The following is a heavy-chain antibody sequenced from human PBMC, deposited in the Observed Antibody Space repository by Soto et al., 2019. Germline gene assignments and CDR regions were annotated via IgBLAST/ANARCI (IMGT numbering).Heavy chain of an antibody. Sequence: SETLSLSCTVSGASINSSSYYWGWIRQSPGKGLEWIGSVSSSGNTFYNPSLKSRVTISVDTSKNQFSVRLTSVTAADTAVYYCARQGAGFLTGYTNWFDPWGQGTLVTVSS. V-gene: IGHV4-39*01. J-gene: IGHJ5*02. D-gene: IGHD3-9*01. CDR1: GASINSSSYY. CDR2: VSSSGNT. CDR3: ARQGAGFLTGYTNWFDP.